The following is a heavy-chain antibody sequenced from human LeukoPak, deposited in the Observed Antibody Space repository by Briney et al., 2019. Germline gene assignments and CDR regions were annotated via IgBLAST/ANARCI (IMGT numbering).Heavy chain of an antibody. CDR3: AKDLADSSGYKTFDY. CDR1: GFTFGGYA. D-gene: IGHD3-22*01. V-gene: IGHV3-23*01. CDR2: ISGSGGST. J-gene: IGHJ4*02. Sequence: GRSLRLSCAASGFTFGGYAMHWVRQAPGKGLEWVSAISGSGGSTYYADSVKGRFTISRDNSKNTLYLQMNSLRAEDTAVYYCAKDLADSSGYKTFDYWGQGTLVTVSS.